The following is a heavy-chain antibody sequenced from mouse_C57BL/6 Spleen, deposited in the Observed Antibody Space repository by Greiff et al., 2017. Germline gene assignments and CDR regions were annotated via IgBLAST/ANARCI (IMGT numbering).Heavy chain of an antibody. Sequence: VQLQQSGAELVRPGTSVKVSCKASGYAFTNYLIEWVKQRPGQGLEWIGVINTGSGGTNYNEKFKGKATLTADKSSSTAYMQLSSLTSEDSAVYFCTRSYYYGSSYGFDYWGQGTTLTVSS. CDR1: GYAFTNYL. D-gene: IGHD1-1*01. CDR3: TRSYYYGSSYGFDY. J-gene: IGHJ2*01. CDR2: INTGSGGT. V-gene: IGHV1-54*01.